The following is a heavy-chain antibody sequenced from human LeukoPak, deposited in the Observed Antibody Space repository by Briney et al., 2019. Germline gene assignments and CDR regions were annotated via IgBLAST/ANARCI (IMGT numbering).Heavy chain of an antibody. CDR2: INSDGSST. J-gene: IGHJ4*02. CDR3: ARVFTMVRGAPPGY. V-gene: IGHV3-74*01. D-gene: IGHD3-10*01. Sequence: PGGSLRLSCAASGFTFSNYWMHWVRQDPGKVLVWVSRINSDGSSTNYADSVKGRFTISRDNAKNTLYLQMNSLRAEDTAVYYCARVFTMVRGAPPGYWGQGTLVTVSS. CDR1: GFTFSNYW.